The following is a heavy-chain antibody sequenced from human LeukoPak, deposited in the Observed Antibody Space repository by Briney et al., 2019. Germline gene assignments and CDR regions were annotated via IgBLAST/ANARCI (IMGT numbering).Heavy chain of an antibody. CDR3: AKEPGP. J-gene: IGHJ5*02. V-gene: IGHV3-23*01. D-gene: IGHD1-14*01. CDR1: GFTFSSYA. Sequence: GGSLRLSCAASGFTFSSYAMSWVRQAPGKGLEWVSAISGSGGSTYYADSVKDRFTISRDKSKNTMSMEMNSLRVEDTAVYYCAKEPGPWGQGTLVTVSS. CDR2: ISGSGGST.